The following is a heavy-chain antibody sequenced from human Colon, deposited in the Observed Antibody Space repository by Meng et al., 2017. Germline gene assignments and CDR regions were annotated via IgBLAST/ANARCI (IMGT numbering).Heavy chain of an antibody. J-gene: IGHJ4*02. CDR1: GGSIRSGSYY. V-gene: IGHV4-61*02. Sequence: SDTLSLTCTVSGGSIRSGSYYWSWIRQPAGKGLEWIGRIYTSGSTNYNPSLKSRVTISVDTSKNQFSLKLSSVTAADTGVYYCARGRETYYYDSSGYSPGSIDQYYFDYWGQGKLVTVSS. CDR3: ARGRETYYYDSSGYSPGSIDQYYFDY. CDR2: IYTSGST. D-gene: IGHD3-22*01.